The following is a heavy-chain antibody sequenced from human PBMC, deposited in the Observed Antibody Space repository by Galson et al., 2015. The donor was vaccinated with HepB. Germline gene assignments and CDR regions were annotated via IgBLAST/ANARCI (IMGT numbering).Heavy chain of an antibody. J-gene: IGHJ4*02. CDR2: ISSSSSYT. D-gene: IGHD6-6*01. CDR1: GFTFSDYY. V-gene: IGHV3-11*06. CDR3: ARGAEGLYSSSPLFDY. Sequence: SLRLSCAASGFTFSDYYMSWIRQAPGKGLEWVSYISSSSSYTNYADSVKGRLTISRDNAKNSLYLQMNSLRAEDTAVYYCARGAEGLYSSSPLFDYWGQGTLVTVSS.